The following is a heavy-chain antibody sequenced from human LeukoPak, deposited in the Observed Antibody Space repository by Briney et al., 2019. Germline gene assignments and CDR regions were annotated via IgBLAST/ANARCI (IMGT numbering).Heavy chain of an antibody. Sequence: GGSLRLSCAASGFTFSSYAVHWVRQAPGKGLEWVAFIRYDGSNKYYADSVKGRFTISRDNSKNTLYLQMNSLRAEDTAVYYCAKDLMATTTYYFDYWGQGTLSPSPQ. V-gene: IGHV3-30*02. CDR3: AKDLMATTTYYFDY. CDR2: IRYDGSNK. CDR1: GFTFSSYA. D-gene: IGHD5-24*01. J-gene: IGHJ4*02.